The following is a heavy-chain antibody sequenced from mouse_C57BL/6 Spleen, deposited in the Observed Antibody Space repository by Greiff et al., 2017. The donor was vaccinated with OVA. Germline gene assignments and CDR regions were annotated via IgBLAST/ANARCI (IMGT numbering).Heavy chain of an antibody. CDR2: IYPGDGDT. CDR1: GYAFSSSW. J-gene: IGHJ4*01. Sequence: VKLVESGPELVKPGASVKISCKASGYAFSSSWMNWVKQRPGKGLEWIGRIYPGDGDTNYNGKFKGKATLTADKSSSTAYMQLSSLTSEDSAVYFCASETAQATLYAMDYWGQGTSVTVSS. CDR3: ASETAQATLYAMDY. V-gene: IGHV1-82*01. D-gene: IGHD3-2*02.